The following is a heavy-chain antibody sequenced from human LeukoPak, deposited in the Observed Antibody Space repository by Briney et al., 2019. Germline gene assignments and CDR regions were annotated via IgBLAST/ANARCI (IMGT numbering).Heavy chain of an antibody. Sequence: GGSLRLSCAASGFTFSSYGMHWVRQAPGKGLEWVAVIWYDGSNKYYADSVKGRFTISRDNSKNTLYLQMNSLRAEDTAVYYCARGQPEGAYYFDYWGQGTLVTVSS. CDR1: GFTFSSYG. D-gene: IGHD1-26*01. CDR2: IWYDGSNK. V-gene: IGHV3-33*01. J-gene: IGHJ4*02. CDR3: ARGQPEGAYYFDY.